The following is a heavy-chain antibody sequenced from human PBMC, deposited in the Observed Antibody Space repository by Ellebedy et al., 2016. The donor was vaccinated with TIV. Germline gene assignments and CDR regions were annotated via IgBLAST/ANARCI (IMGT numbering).Heavy chain of an antibody. J-gene: IGHJ3*02. Sequence: SETLSLXCTVSGGSIGSYYWSWIRQPAGKGLEWIGRMYTSGTDYNPSLKSRVTMSVDTSKNQFSLKLSSVTAADTAVYYCARDGAAGTPPHDAFDIWGQGTMVAVSS. CDR2: MYTSGT. D-gene: IGHD6-19*01. CDR3: ARDGAAGTPPHDAFDI. CDR1: GGSIGSYY. V-gene: IGHV4-4*07.